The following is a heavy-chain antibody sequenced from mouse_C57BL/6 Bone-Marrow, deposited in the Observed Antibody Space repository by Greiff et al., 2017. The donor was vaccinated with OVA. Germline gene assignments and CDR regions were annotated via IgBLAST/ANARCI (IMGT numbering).Heavy chain of an antibody. D-gene: IGHD1-1*01. Sequence: QVQLKESGAELVRPGTSVKMSCKASGYTFTNYWIGWAKQRPGHGLEWIGDIYPGGGYTNYNEKFKGKATLTADKSSSTAYMQFSSLTSEDSAIYYCARSATVVRWYFDVWGTGTTVTVSS. J-gene: IGHJ1*03. CDR3: ARSATVVRWYFDV. V-gene: IGHV1-63*01. CDR2: IYPGGGYT. CDR1: GYTFTNYW.